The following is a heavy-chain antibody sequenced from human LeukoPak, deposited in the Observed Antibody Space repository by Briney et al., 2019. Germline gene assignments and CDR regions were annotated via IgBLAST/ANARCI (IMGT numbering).Heavy chain of an antibody. V-gene: IGHV3-21*01. Sequence: PGGSLRLSCAASGLTFSSYSMNWVRQAPGKGLEWVSSISSSSSYIYYADSVKGRFTISRDNAKNSLYLQMNSLRAEDTAVYYCARGQGWLPVYWDQGTLVTVSS. CDR2: ISSSSSYI. CDR3: ARGQGWLPVY. CDR1: GLTFSSYS. D-gene: IGHD5-12*01. J-gene: IGHJ4*02.